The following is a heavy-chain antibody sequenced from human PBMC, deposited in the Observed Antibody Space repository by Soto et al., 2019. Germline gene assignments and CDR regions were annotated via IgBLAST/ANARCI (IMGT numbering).Heavy chain of an antibody. CDR2: ISSTTNYI. J-gene: IGHJ4*02. Sequence: KPGGSLRLSCAASGFTFTGYSMNWVRQAPGKGLERVSSISSTTNYIYYGDSMKGRFTISRDNAKNSLYLEMNSLRAEDTAVYYCARESEDLTSNFDYWGQGTLVTVSS. CDR1: GFTFTGYS. CDR3: ARESEDLTSNFDY. V-gene: IGHV3-21*06.